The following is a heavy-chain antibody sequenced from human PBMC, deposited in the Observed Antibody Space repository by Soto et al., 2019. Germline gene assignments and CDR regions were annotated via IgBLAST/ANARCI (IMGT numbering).Heavy chain of an antibody. J-gene: IGHJ4*02. V-gene: IGHV1-69*13. D-gene: IGHD3-22*01. CDR1: GVTFSSYA. CDR3: ARGRARAYYYDSSGYWVPFDY. Sequence: SVKVSGKASGVTFSSYAISWVRQAPGQGLEWMGGIIPTFGTANYAQKFQGRVTITADESTSTAYMELSSLRSEDTAVYYCARGRARAYYYDSSGYWVPFDYWGQGTLVTVSS. CDR2: IIPTFGTA.